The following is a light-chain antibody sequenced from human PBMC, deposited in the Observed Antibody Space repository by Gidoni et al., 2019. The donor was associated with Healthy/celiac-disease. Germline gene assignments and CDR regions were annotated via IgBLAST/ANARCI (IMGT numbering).Light chain of an antibody. J-gene: IGLJ2*01. V-gene: IGLV3-21*02. CDR3: QVWDSSSDHVV. CDR1: NIGSNS. CDR2: DDS. Sequence: SYVLTQPPPVYVAPGQTARITCRGNNIGSNSVHWYQQKPGQAPVLVVYDDSDRPSGIPERFSGSNSGNTATLTISRVEAGDEADYYCQVWDSSSDHVVFGGGTKLTVL.